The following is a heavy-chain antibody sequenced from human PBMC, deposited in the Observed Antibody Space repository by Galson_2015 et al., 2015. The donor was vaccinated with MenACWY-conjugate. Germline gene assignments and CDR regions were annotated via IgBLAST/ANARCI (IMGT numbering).Heavy chain of an antibody. J-gene: IGHJ4*02. CDR2: IKQDGSEK. CDR1: GFTFSSFW. V-gene: IGHV3-7*03. Sequence: SLRLSCAASGFTFSSFWMNWVRQAPGKGLEWVATIKQDGSEKHYVDSVKGRFIISRDNAKNSVFLQMNSLRAEDTAVYYCAKGGSDYWGQGILVTVSS. CDR3: AKGGSDY.